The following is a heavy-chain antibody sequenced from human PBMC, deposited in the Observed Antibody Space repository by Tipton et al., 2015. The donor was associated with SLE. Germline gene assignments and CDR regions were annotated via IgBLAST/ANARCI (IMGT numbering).Heavy chain of an antibody. V-gene: IGHV4-4*08. CDR1: GGSISTYY. J-gene: IGHJ3*02. D-gene: IGHD6-13*01. Sequence: TLSLTCTVSGGSISTYYWSWIRRPPGKGLEWIGYSYTSGSNNYNPSLKNRVTISVDTSKNQFSLKLSSVTAADTAAYYCARRVAAAGTAFDIWGQVTMVTVSS. CDR2: SYTSGSN. CDR3: ARRVAAAGTAFDI.